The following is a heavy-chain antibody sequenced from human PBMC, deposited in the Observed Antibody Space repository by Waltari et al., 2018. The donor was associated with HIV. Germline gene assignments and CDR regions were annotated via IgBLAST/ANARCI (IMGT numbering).Heavy chain of an antibody. CDR1: GYTFIAHP. V-gene: IGHV1-18*01. CDR2: ISGYNGNT. J-gene: IGHJ6*02. D-gene: IGHD3-10*01. Sequence: VQLVQSGAEMRKPGASVKVSCRPSGYTFIAHPIIWVRQAPGQGLEWMGWISGYNGNTNYAQKFQGRVNMTTDTSTSTAHMELRSLRSDDTAVYYCARGVSIVRGVMIRGHMDVWGQGTTVTVSS. CDR3: ARGVSIVRGVMIRGHMDV.